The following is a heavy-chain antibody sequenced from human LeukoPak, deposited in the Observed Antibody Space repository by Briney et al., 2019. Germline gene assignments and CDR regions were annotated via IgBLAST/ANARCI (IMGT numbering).Heavy chain of an antibody. J-gene: IGHJ3*02. CDR3: AMGFGEHGAFDI. CDR2: IDHSGST. CDR1: GGFISNSSW. V-gene: IGHV4-4*02. Sequence: SGTLSLTCTVSGGFISNSSWWSWVRQSPGKGLEWIGEIDHSGSTNYNPSLKSRVTILVDKSKNQFSLKLSSVTAADTAVYYCAMGFGEHGAFDIWGQGTLVTVSS. D-gene: IGHD3-10*01.